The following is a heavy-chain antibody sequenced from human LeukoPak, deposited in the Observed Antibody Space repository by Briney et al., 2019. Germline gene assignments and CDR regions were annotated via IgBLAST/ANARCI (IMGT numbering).Heavy chain of an antibody. J-gene: IGHJ4*02. CDR2: ISGSGGST. CDR3: AKGTMVRGVIYDY. D-gene: IGHD3-10*01. CDR1: GFTFSSYA. V-gene: IGHV3-23*01. Sequence: PGGSLRLSCAASGFTFSSYAMSWVRQAPGKGLEWVSAISGSGGSTYYADSVKGRFTISSDNFKNTLYLQMNSLRAEDTAVYYCAKGTMVRGVIYDYWGQGTLVTVSS.